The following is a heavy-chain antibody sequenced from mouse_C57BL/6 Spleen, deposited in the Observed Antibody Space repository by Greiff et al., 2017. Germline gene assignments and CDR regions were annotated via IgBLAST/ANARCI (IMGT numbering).Heavy chain of an antibody. J-gene: IGHJ1*03. Sequence: EVQLQQSGPELVKPGASVKISCKASGYTFTDYYMNWVKQSHGKSLEWIGDINPNNGGTSYNQKFKGKATLTVDKSSRTAYMELRSLTSGYSAVYCCARSGYGSSYWYFDVWGTGTTVTVSA. CDR1: GYTFTDYY. V-gene: IGHV1-26*01. CDR2: INPNNGGT. CDR3: ARSGYGSSYWYFDV. D-gene: IGHD1-1*01.